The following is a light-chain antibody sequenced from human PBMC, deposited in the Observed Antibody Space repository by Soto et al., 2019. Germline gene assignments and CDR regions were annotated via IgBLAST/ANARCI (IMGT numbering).Light chain of an antibody. Sequence: DIQMTQSPPAMSASVGDRVTITCRASQTVSNSLAWFQQKPGKVPKRLIYAVSSLQRGVPSRFSGGGSGTEFTLTISSLQPEDFATYCCLQHNSFPWTFGQGTKVEVK. CDR2: AVS. CDR3: LQHNSFPWT. V-gene: IGKV1-17*03. J-gene: IGKJ1*01. CDR1: QTVSNS.